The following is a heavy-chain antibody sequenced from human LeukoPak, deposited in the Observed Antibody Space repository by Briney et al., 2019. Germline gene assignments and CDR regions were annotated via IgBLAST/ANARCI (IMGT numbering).Heavy chain of an antibody. CDR1: GSTFSSYG. Sequence: GGSLRLSCAASGSTFSSYGMHWVRQAPGKGLEWVAFIRYDGSNKYYADSVKGRFTISRDNSKNTLYLQMNSLRAEDTAVYYCAKESVVVAATYWFDPWGQGTLVTVSS. CDR2: IRYDGSNK. D-gene: IGHD2-15*01. V-gene: IGHV3-30*02. CDR3: AKESVVVAATYWFDP. J-gene: IGHJ5*02.